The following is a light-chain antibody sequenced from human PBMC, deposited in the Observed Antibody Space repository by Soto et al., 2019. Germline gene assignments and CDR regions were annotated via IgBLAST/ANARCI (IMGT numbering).Light chain of an antibody. CDR3: QQCYSSPLT. Sequence: DIQMTQSPSTLSASVGDRVTITCRASQTISSWLAWYQQKPGKAPTLLIYDASTLERGVPSRFSGSGSGTDFTLTISSLQPEDFATYYCQQCYSSPLTFGGGTKVDIK. V-gene: IGKV1-5*01. J-gene: IGKJ4*01. CDR1: QTISSW. CDR2: DAS.